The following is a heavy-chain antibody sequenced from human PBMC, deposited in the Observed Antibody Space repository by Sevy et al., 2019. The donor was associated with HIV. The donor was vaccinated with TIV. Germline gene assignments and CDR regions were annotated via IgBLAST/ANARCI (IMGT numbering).Heavy chain of an antibody. J-gene: IGHJ4*02. V-gene: IGHV3-23*01. D-gene: IGHD3-3*01. CDR2: ISDTGGYT. CDR3: ANRAGPISEN. CDR1: GFTFSNYY. Sequence: GGSLRLSCVVSGFTFSNYYMSWVRQAPGKGLEWVSVISDTGGYTSYTDSVKGRFTISRDNSKNTLYLQMNSLRVEDTAIYYCANRAGPISENWGQGTLVTVSS.